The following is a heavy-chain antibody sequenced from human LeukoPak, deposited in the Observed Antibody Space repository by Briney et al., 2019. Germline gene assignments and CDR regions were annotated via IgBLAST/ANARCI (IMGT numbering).Heavy chain of an antibody. D-gene: IGHD2-15*01. J-gene: IGHJ4*02. CDR3: ASEAFCVGGRCYLHRVAS. CDR1: GYTFTAYY. CDR2: IDTKSGGT. V-gene: IGHV1-2*02. Sequence: ASVKVSCKASGYTFTAYYMHWVRQAPGQGLEWMGWIDTKSGGTKYAQKFQGRVTITRDTSIDTAYMELSRLISDDTALYYCASEAFCVGGRCYLHRVASWGPGTLVTVSA.